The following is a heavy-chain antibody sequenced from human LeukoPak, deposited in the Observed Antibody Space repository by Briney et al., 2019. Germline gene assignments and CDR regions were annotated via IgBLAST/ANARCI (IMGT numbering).Heavy chain of an antibody. V-gene: IGHV4-59*01. CDR2: IYYSGST. D-gene: IGHD3-22*01. J-gene: IGHJ4*02. CDR3: ARSSGYYIRNLFDY. Sequence: PSETLSLTCTVSGGSISSYYWSWIRQPPGKGLEWIGYIYYSGSTNYNPSLKSRVTISVDTSKNQFSLKLSSVTAADTAVYYCARSSGYYIRNLFDYWGQGTLVTVSS. CDR1: GGSISSYY.